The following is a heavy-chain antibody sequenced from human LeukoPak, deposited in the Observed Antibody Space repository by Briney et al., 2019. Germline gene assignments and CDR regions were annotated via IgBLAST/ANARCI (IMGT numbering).Heavy chain of an antibody. V-gene: IGHV3-33*01. CDR2: IWYDGSNK. Sequence: GGSLRLSCAASGFTFSSYGMHWVRQAPGKGLEWVAVIWYDGSNKYYADSVKGRFTISRDNSKNTLYLQMNSLRAEDTAVYYCARDGRQQLVRGGFYYYYGMDVWGQGTTVTVSS. J-gene: IGHJ6*02. CDR1: GFTFSSYG. CDR3: ARDGRQQLVRGGFYYYYGMDV. D-gene: IGHD6-13*01.